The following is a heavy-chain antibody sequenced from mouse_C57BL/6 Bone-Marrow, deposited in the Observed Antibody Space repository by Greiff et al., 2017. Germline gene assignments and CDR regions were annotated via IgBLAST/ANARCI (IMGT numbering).Heavy chain of an antibody. CDR3: ARPLGYFDY. V-gene: IGHV1-82*01. CDR2: IYPGDGDT. J-gene: IGHJ2*01. D-gene: IGHD2-10*02. Sequence: VQLQESGPELVKPGASVKISCKASGYAFSSSWMNWVKQRPGKGLEWIGRIYPGDGDTNYNGKFKGKATLTADKSSSTAYLQLSSLTSKDSAVYVCARPLGYFDYWGQGTTLTVSS. CDR1: GYAFSSSW.